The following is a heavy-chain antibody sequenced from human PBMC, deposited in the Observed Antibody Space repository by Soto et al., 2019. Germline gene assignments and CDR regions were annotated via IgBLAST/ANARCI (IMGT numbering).Heavy chain of an antibody. J-gene: IGHJ2*01. CDR3: AKTMKWLVNTWYFDL. CDR1: GFTFSSYA. Sequence: GGSLRLSCAASGFTFSSYAMSWVRQAPGKGLEWVSAISGSGGSTYYADSVKGRFTISRDSSKNTLYLQMNSLRAEDTAVYYCAKTMKWLVNTWYFDLWGRGTLVTVSS. D-gene: IGHD6-19*01. V-gene: IGHV3-23*01. CDR2: ISGSGGST.